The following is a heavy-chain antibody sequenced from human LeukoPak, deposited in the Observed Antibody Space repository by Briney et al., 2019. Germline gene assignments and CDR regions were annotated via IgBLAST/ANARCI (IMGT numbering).Heavy chain of an antibody. Sequence: GGSLRLSCAASGFTFSSYAMSWVRQAPGKGLEWVSAISGSGGSTYYADSVKGRFTISRDNFKNTLYLQMNSLRAEDTAVYYCAQGASSGSFSEFDYWGQGTLVTVSS. CDR2: ISGSGGST. CDR1: GFTFSSYA. J-gene: IGHJ4*02. D-gene: IGHD1-26*01. V-gene: IGHV3-23*01. CDR3: AQGASSGSFSEFDY.